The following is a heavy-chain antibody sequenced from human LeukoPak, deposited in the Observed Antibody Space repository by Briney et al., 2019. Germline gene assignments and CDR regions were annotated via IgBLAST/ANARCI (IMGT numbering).Heavy chain of an antibody. CDR1: GFTFSSYA. CDR2: ISGSGGST. J-gene: IGHJ4*02. Sequence: GGSLRLSCAASGFTFSSYAMSWVRQAPGKGLEWVSAISGSGGSTYYADSVKGRFTISRDNSKNTLYLQMNSLRAEDTAVYYCETKDIVVVPAAPEHYWGQGTLVTVSS. V-gene: IGHV3-23*01. CDR3: ETKDIVVVPAAPEHY. D-gene: IGHD2-2*01.